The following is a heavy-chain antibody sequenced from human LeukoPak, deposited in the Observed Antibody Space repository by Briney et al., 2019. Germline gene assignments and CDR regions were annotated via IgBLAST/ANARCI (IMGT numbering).Heavy chain of an antibody. V-gene: IGHV1-18*01. CDR3: ARDERRGIVVVPAALNP. J-gene: IGHJ5*02. CDR2: ISAYNGNT. CDR1: GYTFTSYG. D-gene: IGHD2-2*01. Sequence: ASVKVSCKASGYTFTSYGTSWVRQAPGQGLEWMGWISAYNGNTNYAQKLQGRVTMTTDTSTSTAYMELRSLRSDDTAVYYCARDERRGIVVVPAALNPWGQGTLVTVSS.